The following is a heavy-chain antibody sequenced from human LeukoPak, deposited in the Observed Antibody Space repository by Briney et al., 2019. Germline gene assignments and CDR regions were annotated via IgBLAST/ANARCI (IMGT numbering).Heavy chain of an antibody. V-gene: IGHV4-30-2*01. Sequence: SETLSLTCAVSGGSISSGGYSWSWIRQPPGKGLEWIGYIYHSGSTYYNPSLKSRVTISVDTSKNQFSLKLSSVTAADTAVYYCARDRNYYGSATWGQGTLVTVSS. CDR3: ARDRNYYGSAT. CDR2: IYHSGST. D-gene: IGHD3-10*01. J-gene: IGHJ4*02. CDR1: GGSISSGGYS.